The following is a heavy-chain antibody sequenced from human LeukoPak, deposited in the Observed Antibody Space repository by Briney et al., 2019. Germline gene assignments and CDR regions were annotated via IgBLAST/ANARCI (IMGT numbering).Heavy chain of an antibody. J-gene: IGHJ4*02. V-gene: IGHV4-59*08. CDR1: GGSINNYY. D-gene: IGHD6-19*01. CDR2: IYYSGST. Sequence: SETLSLTCTVSGGSINNYYWTWIRQPPGKGLEWIGYIYYSGSTNYNPSLKSRVTISVDTSKNQFSLKLSSVTAADTAVYYCARLRAGQWLGIDYWGQGTLVTVSS. CDR3: ARLRAGQWLGIDY.